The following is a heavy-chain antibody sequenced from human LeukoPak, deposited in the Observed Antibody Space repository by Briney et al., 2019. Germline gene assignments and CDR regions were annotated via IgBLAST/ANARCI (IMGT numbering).Heavy chain of an antibody. J-gene: IGHJ4*02. D-gene: IGHD6-19*01. CDR3: ARSPVAGPFDY. CDR1: GGSISSSSYY. Sequence: SETLSLTCTVSGGSISSSSYYWGWIRQPPGKGLEWIGSINHSGGTYYNPSLKSRVTISVDTSKNQFSLKGSSVTAADTAVYYCARSPVAGPFDYWGQGTLVTVSS. CDR2: INHSGGT. V-gene: IGHV4-39*07.